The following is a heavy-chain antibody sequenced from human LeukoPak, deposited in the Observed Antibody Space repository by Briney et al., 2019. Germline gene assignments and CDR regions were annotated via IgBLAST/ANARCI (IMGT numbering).Heavy chain of an antibody. D-gene: IGHD3-3*01. CDR3: ARVSAPYYDFWSGLFDP. CDR1: GFTFSSYA. Sequence: PGGSLRLSCAASGFTFSSYAMHWVRQAPGKGLEWVAVISYDGSNKYYADSVKGRFTISRDNSKNTLYLQMNSLRAEDTAVYYCARVSAPYYDFWSGLFDPWGQGTLVTVSS. V-gene: IGHV3-30-3*01. J-gene: IGHJ5*02. CDR2: ISYDGSNK.